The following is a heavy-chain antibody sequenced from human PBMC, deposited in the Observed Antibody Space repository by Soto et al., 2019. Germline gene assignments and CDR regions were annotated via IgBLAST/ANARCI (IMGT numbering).Heavy chain of an antibody. CDR3: ARGRRAGYCTNGVCYWFDP. Sequence: LSLTCAVYGVSFSGYYWSWILQPPGKGLEWIGEINHSGSTNYNPSLKSRVTISVDTSKNQFSLKLSSVTAADTAVYYCARGRRAGYCTNGVCYWFDPWGQGTLVTVSS. D-gene: IGHD2-8*01. V-gene: IGHV4-34*01. CDR2: INHSGST. CDR1: GVSFSGYY. J-gene: IGHJ5*02.